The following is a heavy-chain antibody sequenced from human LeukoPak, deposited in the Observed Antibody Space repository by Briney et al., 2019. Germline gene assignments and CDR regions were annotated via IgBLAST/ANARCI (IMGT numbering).Heavy chain of an antibody. V-gene: IGHV1-2*06. Sequence: ASVKVSCKASGYAFTAYFMHWVRQAPGQGLEWMGRVNPNSGVTNSIQKFQGRVTMTRDTSISTAYMELSGLRSDDTAVYYCARQWLPNGYFDYWGQGTLVPVSS. D-gene: IGHD6-19*01. CDR3: ARQWLPNGYFDY. CDR2: VNPNSGVT. CDR1: GYAFTAYF. J-gene: IGHJ4*02.